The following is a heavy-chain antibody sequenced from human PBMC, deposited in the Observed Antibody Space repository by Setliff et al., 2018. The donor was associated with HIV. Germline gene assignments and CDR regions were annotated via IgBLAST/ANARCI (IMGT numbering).Heavy chain of an antibody. V-gene: IGHV4-61*09. CDR1: GGSISSGSYY. CDR3: ASRRGGGFLAWPDPYFDY. J-gene: IGHJ4*02. Sequence: SETLSLTCTVSGGSISSGSYYWSWIRQPAGKGLEWIGHIYTSGSTNYNPSLKSRVIISIDTSKNQFSLKLFSVSAADTAVYYCASRRGGGFLAWPDPYFDYWGQGTLVTVSS. CDR2: IYTSGST. D-gene: IGHD3-3*01.